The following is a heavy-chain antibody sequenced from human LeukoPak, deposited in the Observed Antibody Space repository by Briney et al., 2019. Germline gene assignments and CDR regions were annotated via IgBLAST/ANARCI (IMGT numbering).Heavy chain of an antibody. CDR1: GYTFTGYY. V-gene: IGHV1-2*02. D-gene: IGHD5-12*01. J-gene: IGHJ4*02. CDR2: INPNSGGT. Sequence: ASVKVSCKASGYTFTGYYMHWVRQAPGQGLEWMGWINPNSGGTNYAQKFQGRVTMTRDTSISTAYMELSRLRSDDTAVYYCARMRSDYDSYYFDYWGQGTLVTVSS. CDR3: ARMRSDYDSYYFDY.